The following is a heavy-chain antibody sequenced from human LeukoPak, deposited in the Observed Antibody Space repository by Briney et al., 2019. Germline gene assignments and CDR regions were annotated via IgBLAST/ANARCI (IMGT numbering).Heavy chain of an antibody. CDR3: ARDRPTYYYDSSAYSYYYYYMDV. J-gene: IGHJ6*03. V-gene: IGHV4-59*01. D-gene: IGHD3-22*01. CDR1: GGSISSYY. CDR2: IYYSGST. Sequence: SETLSLTCTVSGGSISSYYWSWIRQPPGKGLEWIGYIYYSGSTNYNPSLKSRVTISVDTSKNQFSLKLSSVTAADTAVYYCARDRPTYYYDSSAYSYYYYYMDVWGKGTTVTISS.